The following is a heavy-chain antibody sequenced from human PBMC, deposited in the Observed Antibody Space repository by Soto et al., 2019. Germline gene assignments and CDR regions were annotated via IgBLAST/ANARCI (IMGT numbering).Heavy chain of an antibody. J-gene: IGHJ6*02. D-gene: IGHD4-17*01. Sequence: QVQLQESGPGLVKPSQTLSLTCTVSGGSISSGGYYWSWIRQHPGKGLEWIGYIYYSGSTYYNPSLKSRVTISVDASKNQFSLKLSSVTAADTVVYYCARVKTTVTTIGMDVWCQGTTVTVSS. V-gene: IGHV4-31*03. CDR3: ARVKTTVTTIGMDV. CDR2: IYYSGST. CDR1: GGSISSGGYY.